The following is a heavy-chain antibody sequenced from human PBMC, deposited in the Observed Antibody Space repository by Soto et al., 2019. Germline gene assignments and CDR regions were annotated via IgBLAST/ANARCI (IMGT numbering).Heavy chain of an antibody. D-gene: IGHD6-13*01. J-gene: IGHJ4*02. CDR1: GFTFSSYW. V-gene: IGHV3-74*01. CDR2: INSDGSST. CDR3: ARAPRRIAAAGTLDY. Sequence: GGSLRLSCAASGFTFSSYWMHWVRQAPGKGLVWVSRINSDGSSTSYADSVKGRFTISRDNAKNTLYLQMNSLRAEDTAVYYCARAPRRIAAAGTLDYWGQGTLVTVSS.